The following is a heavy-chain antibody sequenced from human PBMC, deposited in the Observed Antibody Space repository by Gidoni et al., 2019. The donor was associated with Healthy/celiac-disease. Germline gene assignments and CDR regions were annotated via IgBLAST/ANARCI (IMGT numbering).Heavy chain of an antibody. D-gene: IGHD3-10*01. CDR3: ARITMVRGHYGMDV. CDR2: ISSSSSYI. CDR1: GFPFSSYS. Sequence: EVQLVESGGGLVKPGGSLRLSCAASGFPFSSYSRNWVRQAPGKGLEWVSAISSSSSYIYYADSVKGRFTISRDNAKNSLYLQMNSLRAEDTAVYYCARITMVRGHYGMDVWGQGTTVTVSS. J-gene: IGHJ6*02. V-gene: IGHV3-21*01.